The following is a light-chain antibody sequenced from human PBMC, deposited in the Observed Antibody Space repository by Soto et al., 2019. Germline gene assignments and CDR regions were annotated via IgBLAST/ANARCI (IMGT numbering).Light chain of an antibody. J-gene: IGLJ1*01. CDR3: AAWDDSLNGYV. V-gene: IGLV1-44*01. CDR1: RSNIGSNT. Sequence: QSALTQPPSASGTPGQRLTISCSGSRSNIGSNTVSWYQPLPGTAPKLLIYSNDQRPSGVPDRVSGSKSGTSASLAISGLQSDDEADYYCAAWDDSLNGYVFGTGTKVAVL. CDR2: SND.